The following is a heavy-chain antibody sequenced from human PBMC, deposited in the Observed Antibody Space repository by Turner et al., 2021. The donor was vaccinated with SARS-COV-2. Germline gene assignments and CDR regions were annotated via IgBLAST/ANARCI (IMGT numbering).Heavy chain of an antibody. D-gene: IGHD2-2*01. CDR1: GFRFNTFA. V-gene: IGHV3-23*01. J-gene: IGHJ6*02. Sequence: EVQLLESGGGLVQPGGSLRLSCVASGFRFNTFAMSWVRQAPGKGLEWVSAISGGGGSISYADSVKGRFAISRDNSKNTLYLQMNSLRAEDTAVYYCAKDLTVIVVNDVVDAWGQGTTVTVSS. CDR2: ISGGGGSI. CDR3: AKDLTVIVVNDVVDA.